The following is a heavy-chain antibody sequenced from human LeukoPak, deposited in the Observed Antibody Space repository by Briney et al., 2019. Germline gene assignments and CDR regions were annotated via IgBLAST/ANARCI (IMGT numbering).Heavy chain of an antibody. J-gene: IGHJ3*02. D-gene: IGHD6-19*01. CDR2: INHRGST. V-gene: IGHV4-34*08. Sequence: GSLRLSCAASGFTFSSNWMYWIRQPPGKGLEWIGEINHRGSTHYNPSLKSRVTISVDTSKKQFSLKLSSVTAADTAVYYCATYSTGFDIWGQGTVVTVSS. CDR3: ATYSTGFDI. CDR1: GFTFSSNW.